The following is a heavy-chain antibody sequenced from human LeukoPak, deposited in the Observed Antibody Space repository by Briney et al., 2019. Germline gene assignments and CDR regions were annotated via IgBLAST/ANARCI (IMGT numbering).Heavy chain of an antibody. D-gene: IGHD6-6*01. J-gene: IGHJ4*02. CDR3: AKDAGDSSSSEFDGYFDY. CDR2: ISWNSGSI. Sequence: GRSLRLSCAASGFTFDDYAMHWVRQAPGKGLEWVSGISWNSGSIGYADSVKGRFTISRDNAKNSLYLQMNSLRAEDTALYYCAKDAGDSSSSEFDGYFDYWGQGTLVTVSS. CDR1: GFTFDDYA. V-gene: IGHV3-9*01.